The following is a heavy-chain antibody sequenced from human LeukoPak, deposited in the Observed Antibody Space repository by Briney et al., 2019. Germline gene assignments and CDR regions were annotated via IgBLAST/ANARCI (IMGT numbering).Heavy chain of an antibody. D-gene: IGHD3-10*01. CDR1: GFTASSNY. Sequence: PGGSLRLSRAASGFTASSNYMSWVRQAPGKGLEWVSVIYSAGNTYYADSVKGRFTISRDNAKNSLYLQMNSLRAEDTAVYYCARDFRAAFDPWGQGTLVTVSS. V-gene: IGHV3-53*01. CDR3: ARDFRAAFDP. CDR2: IYSAGNT. J-gene: IGHJ5*02.